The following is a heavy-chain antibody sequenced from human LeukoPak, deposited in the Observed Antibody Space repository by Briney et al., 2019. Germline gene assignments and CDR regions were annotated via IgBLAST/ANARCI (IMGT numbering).Heavy chain of an antibody. CDR2: ISGSGINT. J-gene: IGHJ6*03. Sequence: PGGSLRLSCAASGFTFSSYAMSWVRQAPGKGLEWVSAISGSGINTYYADSVRGRFTISRDNSKNTLYLQMNSLRAEDTAMFYCARVRDPYYYYMDVWGKGTTVTVSS. V-gene: IGHV3-23*01. CDR1: GFTFSSYA. D-gene: IGHD5-24*01. CDR3: ARVRDPYYYYMDV.